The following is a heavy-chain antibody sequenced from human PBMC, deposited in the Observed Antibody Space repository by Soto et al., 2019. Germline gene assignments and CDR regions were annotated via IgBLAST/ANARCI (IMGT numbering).Heavy chain of an antibody. Sequence: ASVKVSCKASGYSFTSRDINWVRQTAGQGLEWMGWMQPSTGRTGYAQKFQGRVTMTRDTSINTAYMGLTTLTSDDTAFYYCARGVSAGVDYWG. J-gene: IGHJ4*01. CDR1: GYSFTSRD. D-gene: IGHD1-26*01. CDR2: MQPSTGRT. V-gene: IGHV1-8*01. CDR3: ARGVSAGVDY.